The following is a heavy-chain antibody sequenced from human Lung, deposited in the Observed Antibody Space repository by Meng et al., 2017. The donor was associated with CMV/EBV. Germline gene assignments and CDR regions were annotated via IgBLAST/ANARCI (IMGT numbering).Heavy chain of an antibody. CDR1: TFTFNDYW. CDR3: ARARGYGPRYYGMEV. D-gene: IGHD5-18*01. CDR2: IKEDGSEK. J-gene: IGHJ6*02. V-gene: IGHV3-7*01. Sequence: GGSLRLSCAASTFTFNDYWMSWVRQAPGKGLEWVANIKEDGSEKYYVDSVKGRFTISRDNAKNSLYLQMYSLRAEDTAVYYCARARGYGPRYYGMEVWGQGTTVTGSS.